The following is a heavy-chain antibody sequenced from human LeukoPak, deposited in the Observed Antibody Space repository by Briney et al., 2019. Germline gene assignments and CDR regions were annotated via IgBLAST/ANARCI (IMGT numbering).Heavy chain of an antibody. CDR1: GGSISSSTYY. D-gene: IGHD2-2*01. Sequence: PSETLSLTCTVSGGSISSSTYYWGWIRQPPGKGLEWIGSIYYGGSTYYNSSLKSRVTISVDISKNQFSLKVSSVTAADTAVYYCARVLPPAPGYMDVWGKGTTVTVSS. CDR3: ARVLPPAPGYMDV. J-gene: IGHJ6*03. CDR2: IYYGGST. V-gene: IGHV4-39*07.